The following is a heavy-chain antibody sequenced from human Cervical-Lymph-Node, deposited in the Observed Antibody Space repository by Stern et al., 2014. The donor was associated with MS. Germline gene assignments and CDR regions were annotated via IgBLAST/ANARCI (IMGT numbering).Heavy chain of an antibody. V-gene: IGHV1-46*03. CDR3: AREKRDCSGGSCYSRDDY. J-gene: IGHJ4*02. CDR1: GYTFTSYY. Sequence: QVQLVQSGAEVKKPGASVKVSCKASGYTFTSYYMHWVRQAPGQGLEWMGIINPSGGTTNHAQKCQGRVTMTRDTSTSTVYMELSSLRSEDTAVYYCAREKRDCSGGSCYSRDDYWGQGTLVTVSS. CDR2: INPSGGTT. D-gene: IGHD2-15*01.